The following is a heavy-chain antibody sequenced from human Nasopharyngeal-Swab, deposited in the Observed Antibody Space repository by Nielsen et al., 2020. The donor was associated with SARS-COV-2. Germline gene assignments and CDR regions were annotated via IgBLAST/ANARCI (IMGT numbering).Heavy chain of an antibody. CDR3: ARYYSNYHFWYFDL. Sequence: VKVSCKASGGTFSSYAISWVRQAPGQGLEWMGRIIPILGIANYAQKFQGRVTITADKSTSTAYMELSSLRSEDTAVYYCARYYSNYHFWYFDLWGRGTLVTVSS. V-gene: IGHV1-69*04. CDR1: GGTFSSYA. J-gene: IGHJ2*01. D-gene: IGHD4-11*01. CDR2: IIPILGIA.